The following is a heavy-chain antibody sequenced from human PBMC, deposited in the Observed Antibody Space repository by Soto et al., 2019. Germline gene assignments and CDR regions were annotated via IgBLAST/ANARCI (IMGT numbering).Heavy chain of an antibody. J-gene: IGHJ4*02. D-gene: IGHD6-13*01. Sequence: PGGSLRLSCAASGFTFSSYAMHWVRQAPGKGLEWVAVISYDGSNKYYADSVKGRFTISRDNSKNTLYLQMNSLRAEDTAVYYCARSVRYSSRAPTDYWGQGTLVTVS. V-gene: IGHV3-30-3*01. CDR2: ISYDGSNK. CDR1: GFTFSSYA. CDR3: ARSVRYSSRAPTDY.